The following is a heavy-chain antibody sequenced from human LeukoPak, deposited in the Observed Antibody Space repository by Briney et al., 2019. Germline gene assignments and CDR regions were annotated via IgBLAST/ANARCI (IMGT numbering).Heavy chain of an antibody. CDR3: ARDRRIWFGELLGDMDV. Sequence: ASVKVSCKASGYTFTSYGISWVRQAPGQGLEWMGWISAYNGNTNYAQKLQGRVTMTTDTSTSTAYMELRSLRSDDTAVYYCARDRRIWFGELLGDMDVWGKGTTVTVSS. CDR1: GYTFTSYG. D-gene: IGHD3-10*01. CDR2: ISAYNGNT. J-gene: IGHJ6*03. V-gene: IGHV1-18*01.